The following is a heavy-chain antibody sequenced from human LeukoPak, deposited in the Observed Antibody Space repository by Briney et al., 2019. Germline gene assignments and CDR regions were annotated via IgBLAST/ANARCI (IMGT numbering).Heavy chain of an antibody. CDR2: ISGTDGGT. CDR1: GFTFSSYA. D-gene: IGHD1-26*01. J-gene: IGHJ3*02. Sequence: GGSPRLSCAASGFTFSSYAMSWVRQAPGKGLEWVSVISGTDGGTYYADSVKGRFTISRDIARKSLYLQMNSLRDEDTAVYYCARGGGRSYSDAFDIWGQGTVVTVSS. V-gene: IGHV3-23*01. CDR3: ARGGGRSYSDAFDI.